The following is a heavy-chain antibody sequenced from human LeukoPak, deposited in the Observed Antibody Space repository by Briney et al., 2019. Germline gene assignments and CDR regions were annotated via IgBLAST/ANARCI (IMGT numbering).Heavy chain of an antibody. CDR1: GGSISSYY. J-gene: IGHJ6*03. V-gene: IGHV4-59*01. Sequence: PSETLSLTCTVSGGSISSYYWSWIRQPPGKGLEWIGYIYYSGSTNYNPSLKSRVTISVDTSKNQFSLKLSSVTAADTAVYYCARTTYYYDSSGPNYYYYYMDVWGKGTTVTISS. CDR2: IYYSGST. CDR3: ARTTYYYDSSGPNYYYYYMDV. D-gene: IGHD3-22*01.